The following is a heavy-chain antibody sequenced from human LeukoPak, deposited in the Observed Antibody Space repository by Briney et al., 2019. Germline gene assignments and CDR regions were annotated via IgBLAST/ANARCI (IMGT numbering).Heavy chain of an antibody. CDR2: INPNNGGT. V-gene: IGHV1-2*02. J-gene: IGHJ4*02. D-gene: IGHD3-22*01. Sequence: ASVKVSCKASGYTFTSYGISWVRQAPGQGLEWMGWINPNNGGTNYAQKFQGRVTMTTDTSISTAYMELSRLRSDDTAVYYCARTYYYDSSGYYSLLYWGQGTLVTVSS. CDR3: ARTYYYDSSGYYSLLY. CDR1: GYTFTSYG.